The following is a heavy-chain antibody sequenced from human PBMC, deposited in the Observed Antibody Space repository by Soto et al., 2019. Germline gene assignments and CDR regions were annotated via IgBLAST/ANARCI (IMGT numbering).Heavy chain of an antibody. Sequence: PSETLSLTCTVSGGSISSYYWSWIRQPPGKGLEWIGYIYYSGSTNYNPSLKSRVTVSVDTSKNQFSLKLSSVTAADTAVYYCARAAYDSSGYYWFDPWGQGTLVTVSS. CDR1: GGSISSYY. J-gene: IGHJ5*02. CDR2: IYYSGST. V-gene: IGHV4-59*01. D-gene: IGHD3-22*01. CDR3: ARAAYDSSGYYWFDP.